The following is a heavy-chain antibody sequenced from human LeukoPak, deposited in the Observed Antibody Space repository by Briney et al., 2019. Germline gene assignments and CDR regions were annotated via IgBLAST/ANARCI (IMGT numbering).Heavy chain of an antibody. Sequence: PSETLSLTCSVSGGSISSVDYYWGWIRQPPGEGLEWIGNIFYNGRTYYNPSLKSRVTISVDTSKNQFSLKLSSVTAADTAVYYCARHLYSSSTDFWGQGTLVTVSS. J-gene: IGHJ4*02. CDR1: GGSISSVDYY. D-gene: IGHD6-6*01. CDR2: IFYNGRT. CDR3: ARHLYSSSTDF. V-gene: IGHV4-39*01.